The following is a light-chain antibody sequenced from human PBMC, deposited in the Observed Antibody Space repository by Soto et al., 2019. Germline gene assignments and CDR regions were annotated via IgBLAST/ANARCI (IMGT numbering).Light chain of an antibody. CDR2: TAS. CDR1: QGISSY. CDR3: QQLNGYPLT. J-gene: IGKJ4*01. V-gene: IGKV1-9*01. Sequence: DIQLTQSPSFLSASVGNRVTSTCRASQGISSYLAWYQQKPGKAPKLLTYTASTLQSGVPSRLSGSGSGTEFTLTISSLQPEDSATDYCQQLNGYPLTFGGGTKVEIK.